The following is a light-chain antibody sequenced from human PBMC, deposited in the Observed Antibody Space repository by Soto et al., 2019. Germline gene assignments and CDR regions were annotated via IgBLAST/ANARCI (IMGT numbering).Light chain of an antibody. Sequence: DIQMTQSPSSLSASLGDRVTITCRASQSISSYLNWYQQKPGKAPKLLIFAASSLQSGVPTRFSGSGSGTDFTLTISSLQPEDFATYFCQQGNNFPLAFGGGTKVDIK. CDR3: QQGNNFPLA. V-gene: IGKV1-39*01. CDR2: AAS. J-gene: IGKJ4*01. CDR1: QSISSY.